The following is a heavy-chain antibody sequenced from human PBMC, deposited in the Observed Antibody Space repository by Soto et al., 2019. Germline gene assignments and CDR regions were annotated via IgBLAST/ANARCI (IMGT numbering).Heavy chain of an antibody. D-gene: IGHD6-25*01. Sequence: ASVKVSCKASGGTFSSYAISWVRQAPGQRLEWMGWINAGNGNTKYSQKFQGRVTITRDTSASTAYMELSSLRSEDTAVYYCARGTIAAFVDYWGQGTLVTVSS. CDR1: GGTFSSYA. V-gene: IGHV1-3*01. CDR3: ARGTIAAFVDY. J-gene: IGHJ4*02. CDR2: INAGNGNT.